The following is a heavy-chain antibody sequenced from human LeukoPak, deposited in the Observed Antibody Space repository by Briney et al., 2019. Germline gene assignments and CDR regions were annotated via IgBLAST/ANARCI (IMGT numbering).Heavy chain of an antibody. V-gene: IGHV1-69*04. J-gene: IGHJ4*02. Sequence: SVKVSCKASGYTFTSYAISWVRQAPGQGLEWMGRIIPILGIANYAQKFQGRVTITADKSTSTAYMELSSLRSEDTAVYYCARDRKEMATKIPVGWGQGTLVTVSS. CDR1: GYTFTSYA. D-gene: IGHD5-24*01. CDR2: IIPILGIA. CDR3: ARDRKEMATKIPVG.